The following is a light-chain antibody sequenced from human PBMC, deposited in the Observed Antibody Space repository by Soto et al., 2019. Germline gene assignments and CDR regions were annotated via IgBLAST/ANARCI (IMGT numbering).Light chain of an antibody. CDR1: SSDIGSYNY. V-gene: IGLV2-8*01. CDR2: DVT. CDR3: SSFAGGNIYV. Sequence: QSVLTQPASVSGSPGQSITISCTVTSSDIGSYNYVSWHQQHPGKAPKLIIYDVTKRPSGVPDRFSGSKSGYTASLTVSGLQAEDEADYYCSSFAGGNIYVFGTGTKVTVL. J-gene: IGLJ1*01.